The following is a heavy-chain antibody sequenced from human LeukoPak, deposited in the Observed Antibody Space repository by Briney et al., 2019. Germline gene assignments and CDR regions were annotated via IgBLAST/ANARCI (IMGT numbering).Heavy chain of an antibody. J-gene: IGHJ4*02. CDR3: AKDREGYFDY. CDR2: ISYDGSNK. V-gene: IGHV3-30*18. CDR1: GFTFSSYG. Sequence: GGSLRLSCAASGFTFSSYGMHWVRQGPGKGLEWVAVISYDGSNKYYADSVKGRFTISRDNSKNTLYLQMNSLRAEDTAVYYCAKDREGYFDYWGQGTLVTVSS.